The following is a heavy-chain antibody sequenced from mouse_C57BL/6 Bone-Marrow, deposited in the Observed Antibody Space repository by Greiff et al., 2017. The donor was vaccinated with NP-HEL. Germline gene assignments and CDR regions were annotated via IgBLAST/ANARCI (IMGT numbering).Heavy chain of an antibody. CDR3: TTQPGYFDV. CDR1: GFNIKDDY. J-gene: IGHJ1*03. CDR2: IDPENGDT. V-gene: IGHV14-4*01. Sequence: VQLKESGAELVRPGASVKLSCTASGFNIKDDYMHWVKQRPEQGLEWIGWIDPENGDTEYASKFQGKATITADTSSNTAYLQLSSLTSEDTAVYYCTTQPGYFDVWGTGTTVTVSS.